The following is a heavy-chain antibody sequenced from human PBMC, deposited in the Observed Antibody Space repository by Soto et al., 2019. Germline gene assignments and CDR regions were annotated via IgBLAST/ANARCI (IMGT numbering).Heavy chain of an antibody. V-gene: IGHV4-31*03. CDR3: ARAHDDDSSGYVDY. D-gene: IGHD3-22*01. CDR2: IYYSGST. Sequence: SETLSLTCTVSGGSISSGGYYWSWIRQHPGKGLEWIGYIYYSGSTYYNPSLKSRVTISVDTSKNQFSLKLSSVTAADTAVYYCARAHDDDSSGYVDYWGQGTLVTVSS. J-gene: IGHJ4*02. CDR1: GGSISSGGYY.